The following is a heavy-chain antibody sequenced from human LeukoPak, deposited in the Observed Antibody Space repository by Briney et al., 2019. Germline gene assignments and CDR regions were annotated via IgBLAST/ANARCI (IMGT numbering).Heavy chain of an antibody. Sequence: PSETLSLTCAVYGESFSAYYLNWIRQHPGKGLEWIGEINHSGSTNYNPSLKSRVTISVDTSKKQFSLRLSSVTAADTAVYYCARQKDNSGYFFRWGQGTLVTVSS. V-gene: IGHV4-34*01. J-gene: IGHJ4*02. CDR3: ARQKDNSGYFFR. CDR2: INHSGST. D-gene: IGHD3-22*01. CDR1: GESFSAYY.